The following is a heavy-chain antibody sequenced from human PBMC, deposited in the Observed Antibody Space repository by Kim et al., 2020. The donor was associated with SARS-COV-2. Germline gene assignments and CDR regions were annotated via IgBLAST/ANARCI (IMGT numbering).Heavy chain of an antibody. Sequence: PGGSLRLSCAASGFTFDDHAMHWVRQAPGKGLEWVSLISGDGGSTYYADSVKGRFTISRDNSKNSLYLQMNSLRTEDTALYYCAKIGGATLYSSSWYPFGYYGMDVWGQGTTVTVSS. J-gene: IGHJ6*02. CDR2: ISGDGGST. V-gene: IGHV3-43*02. CDR3: AKIGGATLYSSSWYPFGYYGMDV. D-gene: IGHD6-13*01. CDR1: GFTFDDHA.